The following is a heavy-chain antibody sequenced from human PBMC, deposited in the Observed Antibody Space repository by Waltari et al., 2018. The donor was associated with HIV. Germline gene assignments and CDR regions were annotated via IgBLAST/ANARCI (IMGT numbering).Heavy chain of an antibody. CDR1: GGTFNNFG. CDR3: AREWGYDTSGYYFGY. V-gene: IGHV1-69*06. Sequence: QVQLVQSGAEVKKPGSSVKVSCKASGGTFNNFGVSWVRQAPGQGLEWMGGIIPVFNTANYAQKFQGRVSITADKSTSTGYMELSSLRSEDTAVYYCAREWGYDTSGYYFGYWGQGTLVTVSS. CDR2: IIPVFNTA. J-gene: IGHJ4*02. D-gene: IGHD3-22*01.